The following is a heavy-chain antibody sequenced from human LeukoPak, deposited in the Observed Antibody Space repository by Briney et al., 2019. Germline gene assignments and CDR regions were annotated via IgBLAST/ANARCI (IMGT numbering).Heavy chain of an antibody. CDR3: AKGWEFRVVIPAAVS. V-gene: IGHV3-23*01. CDR2: ISGSGEST. Sequence: GGSLRLSCAASDLPDSPYTMTWVRQAPGKGLQWVSSISGSGESTYYADSMKGRFTISRDNSKNTLSLQMNSLRAEDTAVYFCAKGWEFRVVIPAAVSWGQGTLVTVSS. D-gene: IGHD3-3*01. J-gene: IGHJ5*02. CDR1: DLPDSPYT.